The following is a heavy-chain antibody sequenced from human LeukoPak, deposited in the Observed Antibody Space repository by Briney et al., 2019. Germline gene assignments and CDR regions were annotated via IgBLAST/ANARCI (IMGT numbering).Heavy chain of an antibody. V-gene: IGHV3-23*01. CDR1: GFTFSSCA. D-gene: IGHD3-22*01. J-gene: IGHJ4*02. CDR3: ANRRVYYYDSSGYYEDYYFDY. CDR2: ISGSGGST. Sequence: GGSLRLSCAASGFTFSSCAMSWVRQAPGKGLEWVSAISGSGGSTYYADSVKGRFTISRDNSKNTLYLQMNSLRAEDTAVYYCANRRVYYYDSSGYYEDYYFDYWGQGTLVTVSS.